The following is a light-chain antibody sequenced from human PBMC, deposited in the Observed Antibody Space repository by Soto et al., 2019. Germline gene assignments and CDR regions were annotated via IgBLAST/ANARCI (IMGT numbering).Light chain of an antibody. J-gene: IGKJ1*01. CDR2: AAS. Sequence: DIPMTQSPSSLSASVGDRVVITCRASQTINNYLNWYQQKPGKPPNLLIYAASTLQSGVPSRFSGSGSGAVFPFPTRGLQSEDLPVSSCQQPLGTRSWRLGTGTKVKS. CDR3: QQPLGTRSWR. V-gene: IGKV1-39*01. CDR1: QTINNY.